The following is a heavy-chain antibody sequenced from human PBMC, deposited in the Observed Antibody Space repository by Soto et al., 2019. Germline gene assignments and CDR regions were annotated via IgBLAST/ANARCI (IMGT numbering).Heavy chain of an antibody. CDR1: SFSMYS. V-gene: IGHV3-21*01. D-gene: IGHD1-26*01. J-gene: IGHJ5*02. CDR3: TRDQGGSYDSWFDP. Sequence: EVQVVESGGGLVKPGGSLRLSCNFSFSMYSMDWVRQAPGKGLEWVASISSGSAFIKYVDSVKGRFTISRDNAKNSVSLQMDSLRVEDTAMYYCTRDQGGSYDSWFDPWGRGTLVTVSS. CDR2: ISSGSAFI.